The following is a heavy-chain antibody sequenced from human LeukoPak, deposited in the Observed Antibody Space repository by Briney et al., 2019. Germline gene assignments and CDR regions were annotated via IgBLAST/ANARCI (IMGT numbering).Heavy chain of an antibody. CDR1: GFTFSSYS. V-gene: IGHV3-48*04. CDR2: ISSSSSTI. D-gene: IGHD2-2*01. CDR3: AKVPAANYYYYYYMDV. Sequence: GGSLRLSCAASGFTFSSYSMNWVRQAPGKGLEWVSYISSSSSTIYYADSVKGRFTISRDNAKNSLYLQMNSLRAEDTAVYYCAKVPAANYYYYYYMDVWGKGTTVTASS. J-gene: IGHJ6*03.